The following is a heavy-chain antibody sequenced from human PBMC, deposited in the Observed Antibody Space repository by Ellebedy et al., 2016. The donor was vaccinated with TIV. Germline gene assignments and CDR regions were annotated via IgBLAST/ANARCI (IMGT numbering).Heavy chain of an antibody. CDR1: GFSLSTYGVR. CDR3: ARIRGTGGSFDY. J-gene: IGHJ4*02. Sequence: SGPTLVXPTQTLTLTCSFSGFSLSTYGVRVSWIRQPPGKALEWLARIDWDDDKFYSTALKTRLTISKDTSNNQVVLTMTNMDPVDTATYYCARIRGTGGSFDYWGQGTLITVSS. V-gene: IGHV2-70*04. CDR2: IDWDDDK. D-gene: IGHD7-27*01.